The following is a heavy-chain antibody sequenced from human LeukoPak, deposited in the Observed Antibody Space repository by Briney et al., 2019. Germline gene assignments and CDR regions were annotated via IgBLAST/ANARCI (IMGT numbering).Heavy chain of an antibody. Sequence: GGSLRLSCAASGFTFSSYAMSWVRQAPGKGLEWVSAISGSGGSTYYADSVKGRFTISRDNSKNTLYLQMNSLRAEDTAVYYCAIDLRNSVSPSPSAFDIWGQGTMVTVSS. D-gene: IGHD2-8*01. CDR1: GFTFSSYA. V-gene: IGHV3-23*01. J-gene: IGHJ3*02. CDR2: ISGSGGST. CDR3: AIDLRNSVSPSPSAFDI.